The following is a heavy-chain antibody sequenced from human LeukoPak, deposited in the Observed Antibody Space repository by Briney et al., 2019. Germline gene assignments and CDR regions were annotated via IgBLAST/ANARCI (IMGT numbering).Heavy chain of an antibody. CDR3: ARVGRYYYDSSGYYRIDY. J-gene: IGHJ4*02. CDR1: GGSISSYY. Sequence: PSETLSLTCTVSGGSISSYYWSWIRQPPGEGLEWIGEINHSGSTNYNPSLKSRVTISVDTSKNQFSLKLSSVTAADTAVYYCARVGRYYYDSSGYYRIDYWGQGTLVTVSS. D-gene: IGHD3-22*01. V-gene: IGHV4-34*01. CDR2: INHSGST.